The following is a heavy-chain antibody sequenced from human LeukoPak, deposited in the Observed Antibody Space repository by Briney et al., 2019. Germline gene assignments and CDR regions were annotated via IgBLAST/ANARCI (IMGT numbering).Heavy chain of an antibody. CDR1: GYTFTGYH. V-gene: IGHV1-2*04. Sequence: ASVKVSCKASGYTFTGYHMHWVRQAPGQGLEWMGWINPNSGGTNYAQKFQGWVTMTRDTSISTAYMELSRLRSDDTAVYYCAREHGSGSYFWFDPWGQGTLVTVSS. J-gene: IGHJ5*02. CDR2: INPNSGGT. D-gene: IGHD3-10*01. CDR3: AREHGSGSYFWFDP.